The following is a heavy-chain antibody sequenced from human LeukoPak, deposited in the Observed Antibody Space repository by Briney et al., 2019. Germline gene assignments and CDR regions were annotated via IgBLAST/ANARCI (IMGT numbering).Heavy chain of an antibody. Sequence: KPSETLSLTCAVYGGSLSGYYWSWIRQPPGKGLEWIGEINHSGSTNYNPSLKSRVTISVDPSKNQFSLKLSSVTAADTAVYCCARGGDGYTGWGEGTLVTVSS. CDR3: ARGGDGYTG. CDR1: GGSLSGYY. J-gene: IGHJ4*02. CDR2: INHSGST. D-gene: IGHD5-24*01. V-gene: IGHV4-34*01.